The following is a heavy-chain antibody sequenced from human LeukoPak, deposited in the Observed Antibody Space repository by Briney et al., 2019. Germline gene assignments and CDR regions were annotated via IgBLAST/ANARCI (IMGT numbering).Heavy chain of an antibody. CDR3: AKGSLNTVVVPTARGLIDY. CDR1: GFTFSTYA. V-gene: IGHV3-23*01. D-gene: IGHD2-2*01. J-gene: IGHJ4*02. CDR2: ISGSGGNT. Sequence: GGSLRLSCAASGFTFSTYAMNWVRQAPGKGLEWVSTISGSGGNTYYADSVKGRFTISRDNSKNTLYLQMTSLRAEDTAVYYCAKGSLNTVVVPTARGLIDYWGQGTLVTVSS.